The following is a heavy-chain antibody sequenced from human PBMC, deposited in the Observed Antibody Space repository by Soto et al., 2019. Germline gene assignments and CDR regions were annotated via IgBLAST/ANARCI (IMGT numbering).Heavy chain of an antibody. Sequence: SETLSLTCTVSGGSISISSYYWGWIRQPPGKGLEWIGSIYYSGSTYYNPSLKSRVTISVDTSKNQFSLKLSSVTAADTAVYYCARQPTDQLEFHDAFDIWGQGTMVTVSS. V-gene: IGHV4-39*01. CDR1: GGSISISSYY. CDR3: ARQPTDQLEFHDAFDI. CDR2: IYYSGST. J-gene: IGHJ3*02. D-gene: IGHD1-1*01.